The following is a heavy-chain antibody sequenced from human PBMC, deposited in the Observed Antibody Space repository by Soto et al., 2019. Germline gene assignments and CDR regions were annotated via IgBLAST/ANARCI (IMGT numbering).Heavy chain of an antibody. Sequence: GGSLRLSCAASGFTFSSYSMNWVRQAPGKGLEWVSSISSSSSYIYYADSVKGRFTISRDNAKNSLYLQMNSLRAEDTAVYYCASSLGENHDYWGQGTLVTVSS. CDR2: ISSSSSYI. CDR3: ASSLGENHDY. D-gene: IGHD2-21*01. V-gene: IGHV3-21*01. CDR1: GFTFSSYS. J-gene: IGHJ4*02.